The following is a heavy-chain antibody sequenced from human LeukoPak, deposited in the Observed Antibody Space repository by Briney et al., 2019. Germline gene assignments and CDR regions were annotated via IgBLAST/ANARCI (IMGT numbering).Heavy chain of an antibody. CDR3: ASLEGGPSDGR. Sequence: GGSLRLSCEVSGFPVKSRYMTWVRQPPGRGLECVAVIYSGGTTYHTDSVKGRFTISRDISKSTMYLEMKNLRVEDTATYYCASLEGGPSDGRWGQGTLVIVSS. D-gene: IGHD3-3*01. CDR2: IYSGGTT. CDR1: GFPVKSRY. J-gene: IGHJ4*02. V-gene: IGHV3-53*01.